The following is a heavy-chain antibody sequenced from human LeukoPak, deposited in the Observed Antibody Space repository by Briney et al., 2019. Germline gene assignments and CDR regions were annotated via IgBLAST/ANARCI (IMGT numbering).Heavy chain of an antibody. CDR3: ARDVSHGSSGYCAD. V-gene: IGHV3-23*01. CDR2: ISGGGYNT. J-gene: IGHJ4*02. Sequence: GGSLRLSCAASGITFSNYAFTWVRQAPGKGLEWVSSISGGGYNTSYADNVKGRFTISRDNSRNMLYRQMDSLGAEDTAVYYCARDVSHGSSGYCADWGQGTLVTVSS. CDR1: GITFSNYA. D-gene: IGHD3-22*01.